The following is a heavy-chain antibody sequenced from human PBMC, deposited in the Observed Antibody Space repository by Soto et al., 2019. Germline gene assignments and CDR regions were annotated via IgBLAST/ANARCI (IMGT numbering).Heavy chain of an antibody. CDR3: ARGSGVATIGDYFDY. CDR2: IKQDGSEK. J-gene: IGHJ4*02. Sequence: GGSLRLSCAASGFTFSSYWMSWVRQAPGKGLEWVANIKQDGSEKYYVDSVKGRFTISRDNAKNSLYLQMNSLRAEDTAVYYCARGSGVATIGDYFDYWGQGTLVTVSS. D-gene: IGHD5-12*01. V-gene: IGHV3-7*03. CDR1: GFTFSSYW.